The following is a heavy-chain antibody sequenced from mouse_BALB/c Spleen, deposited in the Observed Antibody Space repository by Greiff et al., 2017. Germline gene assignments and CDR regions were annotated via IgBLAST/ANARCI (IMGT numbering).Heavy chain of an antibody. J-gene: IGHJ1*01. V-gene: IGHV5-4*02. CDR2: ISDGGSYT. D-gene: IGHD2-1*01. CDR3: TRDDPYGNYPRWYFDV. CDR1: GFTFSDYY. Sequence: EVKLMESGGGLVKPGGSLKLSCAASGFTFSDYYMYWVRQTPEKRLEWVATISDGGSYTYYPDSVKGRFTISRDNAKNTLYLQMSSLKSEDTAMYYCTRDDPYGNYPRWYFDVWGAGTTVTVSS.